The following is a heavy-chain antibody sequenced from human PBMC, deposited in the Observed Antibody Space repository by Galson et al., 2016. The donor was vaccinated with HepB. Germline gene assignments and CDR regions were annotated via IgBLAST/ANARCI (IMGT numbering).Heavy chain of an antibody. CDR3: AREPAATGDAFDI. V-gene: IGHV4-59*01. CDR1: GGSISTFH. D-gene: IGHD3-9*01. Sequence: SETLSLTCTVSGGSISTFHWSWIRQPPGKGLEWIGYSDYSGSTNYNPPLKSRVTISVDTSKNQFSLKVSSVTAADTAVYYCAREPAATGDAFDIWGQGTMVTVSS. J-gene: IGHJ3*02. CDR2: SDYSGST.